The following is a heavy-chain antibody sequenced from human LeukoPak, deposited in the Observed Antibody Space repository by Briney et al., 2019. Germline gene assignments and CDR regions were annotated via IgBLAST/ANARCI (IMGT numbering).Heavy chain of an antibody. Sequence: PSETLSLTCTVSGGSISNYYWSWIRQPPGKGLEWIGYIYYSGTTHYSPSLKSRVTMSVDSSKNQFSLKLNSVTAADTAVYYCARNGFCGGDYCYGYYYYMDLWGKGTTVTVSS. J-gene: IGHJ6*03. CDR1: GGSISNYY. CDR2: IYYSGTT. V-gene: IGHV4-59*01. CDR3: ARNGFCGGDYCYGYYYYMDL. D-gene: IGHD2-21*02.